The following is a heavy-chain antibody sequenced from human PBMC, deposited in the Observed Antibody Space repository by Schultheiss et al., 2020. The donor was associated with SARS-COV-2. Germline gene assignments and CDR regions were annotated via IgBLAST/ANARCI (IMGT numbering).Heavy chain of an antibody. V-gene: IGHV3-11*01. CDR1: GFTFSDYY. CDR3: ARLDYGDYYYYGMDV. J-gene: IGHJ6*02. Sequence: GGSLRLSCAASGFTFSDYYMSWVRQAPGKGLEWISYISSSGSSIYYADSVKGRFTISRDNAKNSLYLQMNSLRAEDTAVYYCARLDYGDYYYYGMDVWGQGTTVTVSS. D-gene: IGHD4-17*01. CDR2: ISSSGSSI.